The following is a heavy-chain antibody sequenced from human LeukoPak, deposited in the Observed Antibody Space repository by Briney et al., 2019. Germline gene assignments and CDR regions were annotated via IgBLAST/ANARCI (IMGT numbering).Heavy chain of an antibody. CDR1: GFTFSSYS. V-gene: IGHV3-21*01. D-gene: IGHD3-22*01. CDR3: ASSVPRGNYYEDY. J-gene: IGHJ4*02. Sequence: GGSLRLSCAASGFTFSSYSMNWVRQAPGKGLEWVSSISSSSSYIYYADSVKGRFTISRDNAKNSLYLQMNSLRAGDTAVYYCASSVPRGNYYEDYWGQGTLVTVSS. CDR2: ISSSSSYI.